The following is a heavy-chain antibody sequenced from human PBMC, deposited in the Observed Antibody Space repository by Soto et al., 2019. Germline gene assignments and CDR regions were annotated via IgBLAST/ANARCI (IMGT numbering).Heavy chain of an antibody. V-gene: IGHV3-23*01. Sequence: EVQLLESGGCLVQPGGSLRLSCAASGFTFSSYAMSWVRQAPGKGLEWVSAISGSGGSTYYADSVKGRFTISRDNSKNTLYLQMNSLRAEDSAVYYCAKDAYYYDSSGYYDYFDYWGQGTLVTVSS. CDR1: GFTFSSYA. J-gene: IGHJ4*02. D-gene: IGHD3-22*01. CDR2: ISGSGGST. CDR3: AKDAYYYDSSGYYDYFDY.